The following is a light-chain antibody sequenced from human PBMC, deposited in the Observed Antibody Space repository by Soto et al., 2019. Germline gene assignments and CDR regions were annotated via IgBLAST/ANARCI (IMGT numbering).Light chain of an antibody. J-gene: IGKJ2*01. V-gene: IGKV1-39*01. CDR2: AAS. CDR3: QQSYSTPHT. Sequence: DIQMTQSPYSLSASVGDRVTITCRASQSISSYFNWYQQKPGKAPKLLIYAASSLQSGVPSRFSCSGSGTDFTLTISSLQPEDFATYYCQQSYSTPHTFGQGTKLEIK. CDR1: QSISSY.